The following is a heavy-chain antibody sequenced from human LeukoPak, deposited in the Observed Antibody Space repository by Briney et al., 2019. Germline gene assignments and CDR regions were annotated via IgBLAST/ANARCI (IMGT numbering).Heavy chain of an antibody. D-gene: IGHD4-23*01. CDR1: GFTFSTYG. CDR3: ARDGVLTTVVLNWYFDL. Sequence: PGRSLRLSCAASGFTFSTYGMHWVRQAPGKGLEWVAVIWYDGSNKYYADSVKGRFTISRDNSKNTPYLQMNSLRAEDTAVYYCARDGVLTTVVLNWYFDLWGRGTLVTVSS. J-gene: IGHJ2*01. V-gene: IGHV3-33*01. CDR2: IWYDGSNK.